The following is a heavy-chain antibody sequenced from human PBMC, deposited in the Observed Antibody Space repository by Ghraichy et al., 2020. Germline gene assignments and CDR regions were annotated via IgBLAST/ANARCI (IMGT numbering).Heavy chain of an antibody. Sequence: AGSLRLSCVASGFTFSGYAMNWVRQAPGKGLEWVSSISSGTTYIDYADSLKGRFTISRDNAKNSLYLQMNSLRAEDTAVYYCARPQVGASFDYWGRGTLVTVSS. J-gene: IGHJ4*02. CDR3: ARPQVGASFDY. V-gene: IGHV3-21*01. CDR1: GFTFSGYA. D-gene: IGHD1-26*01. CDR2: ISSGTTYI.